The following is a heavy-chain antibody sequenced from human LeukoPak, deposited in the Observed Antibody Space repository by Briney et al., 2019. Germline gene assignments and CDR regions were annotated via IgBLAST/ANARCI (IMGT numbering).Heavy chain of an antibody. CDR1: GVSISSSSYY. CDR2: ISYSGST. Sequence: PSETLSLTCTVSGVSISSSSYYWGWIRQPPGKGLEWIASISYSGSTYYNPSLKSRVTISVDTSRNQFSLKLSSVTAADTAVYYCARGLWFGDENPPYFDYWGQGILVTVSS. D-gene: IGHD3-10*01. V-gene: IGHV4-39*07. CDR3: ARGLWFGDENPPYFDY. J-gene: IGHJ4*02.